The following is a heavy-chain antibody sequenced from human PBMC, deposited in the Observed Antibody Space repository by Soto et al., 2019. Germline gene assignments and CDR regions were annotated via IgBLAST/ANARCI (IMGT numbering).Heavy chain of an antibody. Sequence: QVQLQESGPGLVKPSQTLSLTCTVSGGSISSGGYYWSWIRQHPGKGLEWIGYIYYSGSTYYNPSLKSRVTIAVDTAKNQFAMKLSSVTAADTAVYYCAREGNGYTSFDYWGQGPLVTVAS. J-gene: IGHJ4*02. V-gene: IGHV4-31*03. D-gene: IGHD5-12*01. CDR2: IYYSGST. CDR1: GGSISSGGYY. CDR3: AREGNGYTSFDY.